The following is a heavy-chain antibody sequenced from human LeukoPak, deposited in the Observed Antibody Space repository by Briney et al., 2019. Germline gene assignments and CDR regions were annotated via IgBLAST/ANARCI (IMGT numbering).Heavy chain of an antibody. CDR2: IIPIFGTA. D-gene: IGHD5-18*01. J-gene: IGHJ4*02. V-gene: IGHV1-69*13. Sequence: SVKVSCKASGGTFSSYAISXXXXAPGQGLXXXXGIIPIFGTANYAQKFQGRVTITADESTSTAYMELSSLRSEDTAVYYCAGRRRGYSYGPFDYWGQGTLVTVSS. CDR3: AGRRRGYSYGPFDY. CDR1: GGTFSSYA.